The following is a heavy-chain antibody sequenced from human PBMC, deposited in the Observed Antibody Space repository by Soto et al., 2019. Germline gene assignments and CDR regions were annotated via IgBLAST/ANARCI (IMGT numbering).Heavy chain of an antibody. V-gene: IGHV3-15*01. Sequence: EVQLVESGGGLVKPGGSLRLSCAASGFTFSNAWMSWVRQAPGKGLEWVGRIKSKTNGGTTDYAAPVKGRFTISRDDSKNTLYLQMNSLKTEDTAVYYCTTDPYYDFWSGYYTVYYMDVWGKGTTVTVSS. CDR2: IKSKTNGGTT. CDR3: TTDPYYDFWSGYYTVYYMDV. J-gene: IGHJ6*03. CDR1: GFTFSNAW. D-gene: IGHD3-3*01.